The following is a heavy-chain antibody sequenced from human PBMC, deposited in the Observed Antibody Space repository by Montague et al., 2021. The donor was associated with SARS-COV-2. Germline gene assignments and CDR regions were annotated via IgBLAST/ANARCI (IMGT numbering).Heavy chain of an antibody. Sequence: SETLSLTCAVPGGSFSTYSWNWIRQPPGKGLEWIWKIHHGGSTNYNPSLKSRVTISADTSKNQYPLKLTSVAAADTAVYYCARLGDGVVPSPILGVGPYYSSSYLDVWGKSTTVTVSS. CDR1: GGSFSTYS. D-gene: IGHD3-10*01. J-gene: IGHJ6*03. CDR3: ARLGDGVVPSPILGVGPYYSSSYLDV. CDR2: IHHGGST. V-gene: IGHV4-34*01.